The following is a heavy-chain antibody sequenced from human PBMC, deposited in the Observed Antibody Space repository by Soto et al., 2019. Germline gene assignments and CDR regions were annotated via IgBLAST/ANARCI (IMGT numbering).Heavy chain of an antibody. J-gene: IGHJ4*02. Sequence: EVHLLESGGDLRQPGGSLRLSCGASGFTFSDYSMSWVRQAPGRGLEWVSAITGSGGDTYHADSVRGRFTISRDNTKNTLYLQMNGLGSEDTAVYYCAKGSASSRPYYFDYWGRGTLDTVSS. CDR2: ITGSGGDT. D-gene: IGHD2-2*01. V-gene: IGHV3-23*01. CDR3: AKGSASSRPYYFDY. CDR1: GFTFSDYS.